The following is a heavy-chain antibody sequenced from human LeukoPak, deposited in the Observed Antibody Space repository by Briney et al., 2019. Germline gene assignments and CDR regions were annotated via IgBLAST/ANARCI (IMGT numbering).Heavy chain of an antibody. J-gene: IGHJ4*02. D-gene: IGHD3-10*01. CDR2: ISGSGGFT. V-gene: IGHV3-23*01. CDR1: GFTFSTYA. CDR3: AKHKGSGSYYLYSFDY. Sequence: PGGSLRLSCAASGFTFSTYAMSWVRQAPGKGLEWVSSISGSGGFTYYADSVKGRFTISRDNSKNTLYLQMNNLRAEDTAVYYCAKHKGSGSYYLYSFDYWGQGTLVTVSS.